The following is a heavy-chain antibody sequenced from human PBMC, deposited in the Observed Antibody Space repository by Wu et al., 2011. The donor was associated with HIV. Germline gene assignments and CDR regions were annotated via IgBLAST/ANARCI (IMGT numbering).Heavy chain of an antibody. J-gene: IGHJ4*02. V-gene: IGHV1-69*13. CDR2: IIPMYGQG. Sequence: QVHLEQSGAEVKKPGASVRISCKASGYTFGSYTIAWVRLAPGQGLEWMGGIIPMYGQGHYAQKWQGRMTITADESTSTVYMELNSLTFEDTAIYYCAISTVTTSYFDYWGQGTQVTVSS. D-gene: IGHD4-17*01. CDR3: AISTVTTSYFDY. CDR1: GYTFGSYT.